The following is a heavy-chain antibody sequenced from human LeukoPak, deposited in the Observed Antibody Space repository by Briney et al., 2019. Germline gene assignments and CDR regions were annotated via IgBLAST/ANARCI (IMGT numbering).Heavy chain of an antibody. J-gene: IGHJ4*02. CDR1: GFTFSSYS. D-gene: IGHD5-12*01. V-gene: IGHV3-48*04. Sequence: GGSLRLSCAASGFTFSSYSVNWVRQAPGKGLGWVSSISSSGSTIYYADSVKGRFTISRDNAKNSLYLQMNSLRAEDTAIYYCARDRSGYSGYDFFDSWGQGTLVTVSS. CDR3: ARDRSGYSGYDFFDS. CDR2: ISSSGSTI.